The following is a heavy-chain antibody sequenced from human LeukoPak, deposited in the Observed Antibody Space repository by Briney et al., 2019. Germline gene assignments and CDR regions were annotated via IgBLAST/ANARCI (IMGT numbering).Heavy chain of an antibody. CDR2: INHSGST. D-gene: IGHD6-19*01. Sequence: SETLSLTCAVYGGSFSGYYWSWIRQPPGKGLEWIGEINHSGSTNYNPSLKSRVTISVDTSKNQFSLKLSSVTAADTAVYYCASVGHSSGWYYYYYGMDVWGQGTTVTVSS. V-gene: IGHV4-34*01. CDR1: GGSFSGYY. J-gene: IGHJ6*02. CDR3: ASVGHSSGWYYYYYGMDV.